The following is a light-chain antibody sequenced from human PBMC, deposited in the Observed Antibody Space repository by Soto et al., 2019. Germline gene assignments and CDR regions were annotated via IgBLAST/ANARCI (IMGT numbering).Light chain of an antibody. J-gene: IGKJ2*01. CDR2: VAS. CDR3: LQTYSTPYT. V-gene: IGKV1-39*01. Sequence: DIQMTQSPSSLSAAVGDRVTITCRASRNIYSYLNWYQHVPGRAPKLLISVASNLQSGVPSRFSGSESGADFALTISNLQPEDFATYYCLQTYSTPYTFGQGTKLEI. CDR1: RNIYSY.